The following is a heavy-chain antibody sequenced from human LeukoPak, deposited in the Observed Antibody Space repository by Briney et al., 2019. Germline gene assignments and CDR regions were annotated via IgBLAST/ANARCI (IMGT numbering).Heavy chain of an antibody. D-gene: IGHD6-19*01. CDR1: GDSVSSNSAA. CDR3: ARDPWGIAVAGSTSAAPFDP. CDR2: TYYRSKWYN. Sequence: PSQTLSLTCAISGDSVSSNSAAWNWIRQSPSRGLEWLGRTYYRSKWYNDYAVSVKSRITINPDTSKNQFSLQLNSVTPEDTAVYYCARDPWGIAVAGSTSAAPFDPWGQGTLVTVSS. J-gene: IGHJ5*02. V-gene: IGHV6-1*01.